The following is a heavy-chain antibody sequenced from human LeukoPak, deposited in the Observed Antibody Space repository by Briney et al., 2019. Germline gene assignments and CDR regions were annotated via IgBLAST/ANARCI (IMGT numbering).Heavy chain of an antibody. CDR2: IYYSGST. Sequence: SETLSLTCSVSGGSISSSSHYWDWIRQPPGEGLEWIGSIYYSGSTYYNPSLKSRVTISVDTSKNQFSLKLISATAADTAVYYCAREDTGGLDYWGQGILVTVSP. J-gene: IGHJ4*02. V-gene: IGHV4-39*07. CDR1: GGSISSSSHY. D-gene: IGHD2-8*02. CDR3: AREDTGGLDY.